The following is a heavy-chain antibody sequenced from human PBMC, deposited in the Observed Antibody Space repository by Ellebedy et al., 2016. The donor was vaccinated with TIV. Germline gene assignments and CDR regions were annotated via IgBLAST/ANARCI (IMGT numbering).Heavy chain of an antibody. V-gene: IGHV5-51*01. CDR2: IYPGDSET. D-gene: IGHD6-13*01. J-gene: IGHJ4*01. CDR1: GYSFTTHW. Sequence: GESLKISCKGSGYSFTTHWIGWVRQMPGKGLEWMGIIYPGDSETRYSPSFQGQVTISADKSTETASLQWSRLRASDTAIYYCARRSRYSSTWYALDYWGQGTQVTVSS. CDR3: ARRSRYSSTWYALDY.